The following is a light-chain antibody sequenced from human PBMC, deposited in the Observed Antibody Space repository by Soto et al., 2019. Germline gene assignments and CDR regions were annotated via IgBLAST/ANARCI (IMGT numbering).Light chain of an antibody. Sequence: QSALTQPPSASGSPGQSVTISCTGTSSDVGGYNYVSWYQQHRGKAPKLMIYEVSKRPSGVPDRFSGSKSGNTASLTVSGLQAEDEADYYCSSYAGSNNFVFGGGTKVTVL. CDR3: SSYAGSNNFV. CDR1: SSDVGGYNY. J-gene: IGLJ2*01. CDR2: EVS. V-gene: IGLV2-8*01.